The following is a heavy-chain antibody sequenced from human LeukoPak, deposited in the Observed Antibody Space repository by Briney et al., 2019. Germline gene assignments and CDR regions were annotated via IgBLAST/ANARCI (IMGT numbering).Heavy chain of an antibody. CDR1: GGSISSDY. CDR2: IYYSGST. D-gene: IGHD1-14*01. J-gene: IGHJ6*02. V-gene: IGHV4-59*01. Sequence: SETLSLTCTVSGGSISSDYWSWIRQPPGKGPEWIGYIYYSGSTNYNPSLKSRVTISVDTSKNQFSLKLSSVTAADTAFYYCARMNWYNYYFYGMDVWGQGSTVTVSS. CDR3: ARMNWYNYYFYGMDV.